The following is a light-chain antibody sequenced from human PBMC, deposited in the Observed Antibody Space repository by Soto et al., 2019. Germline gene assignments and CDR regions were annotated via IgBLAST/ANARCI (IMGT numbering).Light chain of an antibody. CDR2: DAS. Sequence: GDRVTITCRASQSISSWLAWYQQKPGKAPKLLIYDASTLERGVPSTFSGTGSGTEFTLSIDSLQPDDFATYYCQQYHTSSITFGPGTRLEIK. CDR1: QSISSW. CDR3: QQYHTSSIT. V-gene: IGKV1-5*01. J-gene: IGKJ5*01.